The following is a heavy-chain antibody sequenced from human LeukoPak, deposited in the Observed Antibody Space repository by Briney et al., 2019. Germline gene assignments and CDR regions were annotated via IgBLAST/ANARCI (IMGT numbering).Heavy chain of an antibody. CDR1: GFTFSSYA. V-gene: IGHV3-21*01. J-gene: IGHJ4*02. D-gene: IGHD6-13*01. CDR2: ISSSSSYI. CDR3: ARAVAAGLDY. Sequence: SGGSLRLSCAASGFTFSSYAMSWVRQVPGKGLEWVSAISSSSSYIYYADSVKGRFTISRDNAKNSLYLQMNSLRAEDTAVYYCARAVAAGLDYWGQGTLVTVSS.